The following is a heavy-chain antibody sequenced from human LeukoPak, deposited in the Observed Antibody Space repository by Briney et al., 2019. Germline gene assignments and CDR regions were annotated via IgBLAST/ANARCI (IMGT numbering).Heavy chain of an antibody. CDR2: MNPNSGNT. CDR1: GYTFTSYD. D-gene: IGHD6-19*01. V-gene: IGHV1-8*01. Sequence: ASVKVSCKASGYTFTSYDINWVRQATGQGLEWMGWMNPNSGNTGYAQKFQGRGTRTRNTSISTAYMELSSLRSEDTAVYYCARDRYSSGWPYYYYYGMDVWGQGTTVTVSS. CDR3: ARDRYSSGWPYYYYYGMDV. J-gene: IGHJ6*02.